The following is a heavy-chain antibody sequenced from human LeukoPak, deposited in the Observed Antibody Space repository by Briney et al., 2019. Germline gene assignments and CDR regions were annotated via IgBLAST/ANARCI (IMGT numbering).Heavy chain of an antibody. Sequence: PSETLSLTCAVSGGSISSNNWWIWVRQSPEKGLEWIGEIYHDGSTNYNPSLKSRVTISMDKSKNQLSLKLNFVTAADTAVYYCARGRLQYDYWGQGTLVTVSS. V-gene: IGHV4-4*02. D-gene: IGHD5-18*01. CDR3: ARGRLQYDY. CDR1: GGSISSNNW. CDR2: IYHDGST. J-gene: IGHJ4*02.